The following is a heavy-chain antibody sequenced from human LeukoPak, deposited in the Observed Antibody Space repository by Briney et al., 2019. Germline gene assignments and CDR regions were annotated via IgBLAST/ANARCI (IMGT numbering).Heavy chain of an antibody. Sequence: SETLSLTCAVYGGSFSGYYWSWIRQPPGKGLEWIGEINHSGSTNYNPSLKSRVTISVDTSKNQFSLKLSSVTAADTAVYYCARGLRVAAKGLDYWGQGTLVTVSS. CDR2: INHSGST. J-gene: IGHJ4*02. V-gene: IGHV4-34*01. CDR3: ARGLRVAAKGLDY. CDR1: GGSFSGYY. D-gene: IGHD2-15*01.